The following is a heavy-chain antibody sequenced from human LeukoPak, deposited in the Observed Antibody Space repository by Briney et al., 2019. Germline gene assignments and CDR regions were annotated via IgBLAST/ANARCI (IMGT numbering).Heavy chain of an antibody. CDR2: IKKDGSEK. V-gene: IGHV3-7*05. CDR1: GFTFSSHW. Sequence: PGGSLRLSCAASGFTFSSHWMSWVRQAPGKGLEWVANIKKDGSEKYYVDSVKGRFTISRDNAKNSLYLQMNSLRAEDTAVYYCARASTTVTPRDYFDYWGQGTLVTFSS. J-gene: IGHJ4*02. D-gene: IGHD4-17*01. CDR3: ARASTTVTPRDYFDY.